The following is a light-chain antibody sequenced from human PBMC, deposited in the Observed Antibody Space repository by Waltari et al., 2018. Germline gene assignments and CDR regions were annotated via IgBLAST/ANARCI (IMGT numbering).Light chain of an antibody. CDR3: QQRRNWPLT. CDR2: DAS. J-gene: IGKJ4*01. CDR1: QSVSSY. Sequence: EIVLTQSPATLSLSPGQRASLSCRASQSVSSYLAWYQQRPGQAPRLLIYDASNMATGIPARFSGSGSGTDFTLTISSLEAEDFAVYYCQQRRNWPLTFGGGTKVEIK. V-gene: IGKV3-11*01.